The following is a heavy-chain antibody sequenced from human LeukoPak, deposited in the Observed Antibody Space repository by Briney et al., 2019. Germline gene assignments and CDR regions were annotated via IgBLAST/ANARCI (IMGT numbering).Heavy chain of an antibody. CDR3: ARGPSGYHNT. V-gene: IGHV3-11*01. CDR2: ISRSGSTK. Sequence: GGSLRLSCAASGFTFSDYNMRWIRQAPGKGLEWVSSISRSGSTKYYADSVKGRFTISRDSAKNSLFLQMNSLRAEDTAVYYCARGPSGYHNTGGQGTLVTVSS. CDR1: GFTFSDYN. J-gene: IGHJ4*02. D-gene: IGHD5-12*01.